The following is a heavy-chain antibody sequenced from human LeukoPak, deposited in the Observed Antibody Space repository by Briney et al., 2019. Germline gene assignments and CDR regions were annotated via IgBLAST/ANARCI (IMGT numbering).Heavy chain of an antibody. CDR2: INHSGST. CDR1: GGSFSGYY. CDR3: ARGPRDQLVKYFDY. D-gene: IGHD6-6*01. J-gene: IGHJ4*02. Sequence: SETLSLTCAVYGGSFSGYYWSWIRQPPGKGLEWIGEINHSGSTNYNPSLKSRVTISVDTSKNQFSLKLSSVTAADTAVYYCARGPRDQLVKYFDYWGQGTLVTVSS. V-gene: IGHV4-34*01.